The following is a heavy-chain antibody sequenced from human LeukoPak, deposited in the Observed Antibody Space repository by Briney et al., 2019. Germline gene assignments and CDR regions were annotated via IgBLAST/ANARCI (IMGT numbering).Heavy chain of an antibody. Sequence: GGSLRLSCAASGFSFSSHGMSWVRQAPGKGLEWVSGIIGGAGGTYYADSVKGRFTISRDNAKNSLYLQMNSLRAEDTAVYYCAREAFKYGRFYFDYWGQGTPVTVSS. CDR2: IIGGAGGT. CDR3: AREAFKYGRFYFDY. J-gene: IGHJ4*02. V-gene: IGHV3-23*01. D-gene: IGHD2/OR15-2a*01. CDR1: GFSFSSHG.